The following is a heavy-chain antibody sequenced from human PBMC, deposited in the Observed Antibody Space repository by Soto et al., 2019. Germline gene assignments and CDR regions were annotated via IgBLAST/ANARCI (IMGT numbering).Heavy chain of an antibody. V-gene: IGHV3-66*01. J-gene: IGHJ4*02. Sequence: EVQLMESGGGLVQPGGSLRLSCAASGFTVSSSYMTWVRQAPGKGLEWVSVIYGGGSTYYADSVKGRFTISRDNSKNTLYLQMNSLTAEDTAVYYCATSGSGYNYGFGYWGQGTLVTVSS. CDR1: GFTVSSSY. CDR3: ATSGSGYNYGFGY. CDR2: IYGGGST. D-gene: IGHD5-18*01.